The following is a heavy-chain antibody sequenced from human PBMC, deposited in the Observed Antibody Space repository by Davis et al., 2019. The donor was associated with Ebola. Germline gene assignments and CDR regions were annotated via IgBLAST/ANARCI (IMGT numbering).Heavy chain of an antibody. Sequence: PSETLSLTCTVYGASFSGYYWNWIRQSPGKGLEWIGDINERGFTNYNPSLKSRVTISVDTSKNHLSLNLRSVTAADTGVYFCARDVIAVAAREWGQGTLVTVSS. CDR3: ARDVIAVAARE. CDR2: INERGFT. CDR1: GASFSGYY. D-gene: IGHD6-19*01. J-gene: IGHJ4*02. V-gene: IGHV4-34*01.